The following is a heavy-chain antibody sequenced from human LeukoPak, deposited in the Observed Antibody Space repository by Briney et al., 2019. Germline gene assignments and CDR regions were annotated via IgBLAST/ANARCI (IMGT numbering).Heavy chain of an antibody. CDR1: GGSISIYY. CDR2: IFTSGIT. J-gene: IGHJ6*03. D-gene: IGHD3-10*01. CDR3: ARETSGTYYNPLGYMDV. Sequence: SETLSLTCTVSGGSISIYYWNWIRQLAGKGLEWIGRIFTSGITNYNPSLKSRVTMSVDTSKNQFSLNLSSVIAADTAIYYCARETSGTYYNPLGYMDVWGKGTTVTVSS. V-gene: IGHV4-4*07.